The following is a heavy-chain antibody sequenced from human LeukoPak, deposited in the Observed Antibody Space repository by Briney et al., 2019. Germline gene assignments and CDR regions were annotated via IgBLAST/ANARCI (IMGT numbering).Heavy chain of an antibody. D-gene: IGHD5-12*01. CDR1: GFTFSSYA. CDR3: ASRYSGYDYPDY. Sequence: GGSLRLSCAASGFTFSSYAMRWVRQAPGKGLEWVSAISGSGGSTYYADSVKGRFTISRDNSKNTLYLQMNSLRAEDTAVYYCASRYSGYDYPDYWGQGTLVTVSS. J-gene: IGHJ4*02. V-gene: IGHV3-23*01. CDR2: ISGSGGST.